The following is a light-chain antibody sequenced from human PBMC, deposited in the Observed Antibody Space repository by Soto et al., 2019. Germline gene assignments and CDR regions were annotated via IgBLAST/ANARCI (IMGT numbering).Light chain of an antibody. V-gene: IGKV1-5*03. CDR3: QQYYRLPWT. CDR2: QAS. CDR1: QSISSW. J-gene: IGKJ1*01. Sequence: DIQMTQSPSTLSASVGDRVTITCRASQSISSWLAWYQQKPGKAPKLLIYQASNLQSAVPSRFSGIGSGKEFPLPLTRLPSEDFATYYCQQYYRLPWTFGQGTKVEIK.